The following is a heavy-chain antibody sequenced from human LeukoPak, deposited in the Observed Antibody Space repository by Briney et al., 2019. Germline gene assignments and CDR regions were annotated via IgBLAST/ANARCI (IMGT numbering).Heavy chain of an antibody. CDR2: MHYGANT. J-gene: IGHJ5*02. CDR3: ARDYSSGWPGGFDP. D-gene: IGHD6-19*01. Sequence: PSETLSLTCTVSGGSISSYYWSWIRQPPGKGLEWIGNMHYGANTNYNPSLKSRVTISIDTSKNQFSLKLSSATAADTAMYYCARDYSSGWPGGFDPWGQGTLVTVSS. CDR1: GGSISSYY. V-gene: IGHV4-59*01.